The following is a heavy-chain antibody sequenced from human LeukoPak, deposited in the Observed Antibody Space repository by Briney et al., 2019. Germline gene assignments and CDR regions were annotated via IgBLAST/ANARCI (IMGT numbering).Heavy chain of an antibody. V-gene: IGHV1-46*01. J-gene: IGHJ6*03. CDR3: ARDIIGSSPKSYYYYYMDV. Sequence: GASVKVPCKASGYTFTSYYMHWVRQAPGQGLEWMGIINPSGGSTSYAQKFQGRVTMTRDMSTSTVYMELSRLRSDDTAVYYCARDIIGSSPKSYYYYYMDVWGKGTTVTISS. D-gene: IGHD2-2*01. CDR2: INPSGGST. CDR1: GYTFTSYY.